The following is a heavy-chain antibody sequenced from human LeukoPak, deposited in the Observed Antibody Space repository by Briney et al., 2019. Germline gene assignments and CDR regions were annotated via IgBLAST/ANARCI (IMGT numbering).Heavy chain of an antibody. CDR3: ARDKAELRYFDWLSPHYYYYMDV. CDR2: INPNSGGT. CDR1: GYTFTGYY. D-gene: IGHD3-9*01. J-gene: IGHJ6*03. Sequence: ASVKVSCKASGYTFTGYYMHWVRQAPGQGLEWMGWINPNSGGTNYAQKFQGRVTMTRDTSISTAYMELSRLRSDDTAVYYCARDKAELRYFDWLSPHYYYYMDVWGKGTTVTVSS. V-gene: IGHV1-2*02.